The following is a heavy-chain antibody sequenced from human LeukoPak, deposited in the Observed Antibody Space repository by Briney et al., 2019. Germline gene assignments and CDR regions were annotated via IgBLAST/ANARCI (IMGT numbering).Heavy chain of an antibody. D-gene: IGHD3-10*01. J-gene: IGHJ6*03. V-gene: IGHV4-61*02. CDR3: AREGGSGSYQYSYYYMDV. CDR1: GGSISSGSYY. Sequence: PSQTLSLTCTVSGGSISSGSYYWSWLRQPAGKGLEWIGRIYTSGSTNYNPSLKSRVTISVDTSKNQFSLKLSSVTAADTAVYYCAREGGSGSYQYSYYYMDVWGKGTTVTISS. CDR2: IYTSGST.